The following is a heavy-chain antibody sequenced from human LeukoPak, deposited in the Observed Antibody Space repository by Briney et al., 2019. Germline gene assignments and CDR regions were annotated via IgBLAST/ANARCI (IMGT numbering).Heavy chain of an antibody. Sequence: HPGGSLRLSCAASGFTFDDYAMHWVRQAPGKGLEWASGISWNSGSIGYADSVKGRFTISRDNAKNSLYLQMNSLRAEDAALYYCAKDSGIAAAGTENYFDYWGQGTLVTVSS. CDR3: AKDSGIAAAGTENYFDY. CDR1: GFTFDDYA. D-gene: IGHD6-13*01. J-gene: IGHJ4*02. CDR2: ISWNSGSI. V-gene: IGHV3-9*01.